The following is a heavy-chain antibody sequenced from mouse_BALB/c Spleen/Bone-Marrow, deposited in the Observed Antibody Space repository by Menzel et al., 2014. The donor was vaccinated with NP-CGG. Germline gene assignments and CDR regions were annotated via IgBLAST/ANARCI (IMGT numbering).Heavy chain of an antibody. J-gene: IGHJ4*01. CDR2: INPSNGVN. CDR3: SRGGNFDVMDY. Sequence: QVQLQQSGAELVKPGASVKLSCKASGYTFTSYYMYWVKQRPGQGLEWIGGINPSNGVNNFNEKFKSKASLTVDKSSSTAYMQLSSLTSEDSAVYCCSRGGNFDVMDYWGQGTSVTVSS. CDR1: GYTFTSYY. V-gene: IGHV1S81*02. D-gene: IGHD2-1*01.